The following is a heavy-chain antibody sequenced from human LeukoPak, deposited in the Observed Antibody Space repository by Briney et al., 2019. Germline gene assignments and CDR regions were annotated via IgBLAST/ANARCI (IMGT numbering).Heavy chain of an antibody. J-gene: IGHJ6*02. V-gene: IGHV1-3*01. CDR1: GYTSTSYA. CDR3: ATAKFDYYGMDA. D-gene: IGHD3-16*01. CDR2: INAGNGNT. Sequence: GASVKVSCKASGYTSTSYAMHWVRQAPGQRLEWMGWINAGNGNTKYSQKFQGRVTMTEDTSTDTAYMELSSLRSEDTAVYYCATAKFDYYGMDAWGQGTTVTVSS.